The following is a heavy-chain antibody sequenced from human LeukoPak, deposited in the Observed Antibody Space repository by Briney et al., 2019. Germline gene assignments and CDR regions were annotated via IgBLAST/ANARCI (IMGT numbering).Heavy chain of an antibody. CDR2: IYYSGST. CDR1: GVSISSYY. J-gene: IGHJ5*02. CDR3: AREGAWFDP. D-gene: IGHD1-26*01. V-gene: IGHV4-59*01. Sequence: SETLSLTCTVSGVSISSYYWSWIRQPPGKGLEWIGYIYYSGSTNYNPSLKSRVTISVDTSKNQFSLKLSSVTAADTAVYYCAREGAWFDPWGQGTLVIVSS.